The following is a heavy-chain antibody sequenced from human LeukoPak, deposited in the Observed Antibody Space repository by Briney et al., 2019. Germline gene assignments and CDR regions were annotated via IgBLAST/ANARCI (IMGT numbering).Heavy chain of an antibody. V-gene: IGHV3-74*01. CDR2: INPGGSSI. CDR1: GFAFSSYW. J-gene: IGHJ4*02. Sequence: GRSLRLSCAASGFAFSSYWMHWVRQVPGKGLVWVARINPGGSSITYADSVKGRFTISRDNAKNTLYLQMDSLRAEDTGVYYCARSNLADDYWGQGTLVTVSS. CDR3: ARSNLADDY.